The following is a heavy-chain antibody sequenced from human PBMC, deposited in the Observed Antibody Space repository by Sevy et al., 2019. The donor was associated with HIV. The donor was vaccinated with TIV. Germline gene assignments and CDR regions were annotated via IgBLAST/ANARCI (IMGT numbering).Heavy chain of an antibody. J-gene: IGHJ4*02. V-gene: IGHV7-4-1*02. CDR2: INTNTGQP. CDR3: ASPFLYSSSPEADY. D-gene: IGHD5-18*01. CDR1: GYDITNYA. Sequence: ASVKVSCKASGYDITNYAINWVRQAPGQVLEWMGWINTNTGQPTYAQAFKGRFVFSLDTSVSTAYLQISSLKAEDTAMYYCASPFLYSSSPEADYWGQGTLVTVSS.